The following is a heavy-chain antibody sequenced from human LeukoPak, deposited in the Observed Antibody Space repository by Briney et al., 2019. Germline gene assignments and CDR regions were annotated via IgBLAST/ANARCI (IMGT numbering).Heavy chain of an antibody. CDR2: XXXDGSNR. CDR1: GFTFSSYG. Sequence: HPGGSLRLSCAASGFTFSSYGMHWVRQAPGKGXXXXXXXXXDGSNRYYADSVKGRFIISRDNSKTTLYLQMNSLRAEDTAVYYCARDPIETLNYDILTGYLDYWGQGTLVTVSS. V-gene: IGHV3-33*01. D-gene: IGHD3-9*01. CDR3: ARDPIETLNYDILTGYLDY. J-gene: IGHJ4*02.